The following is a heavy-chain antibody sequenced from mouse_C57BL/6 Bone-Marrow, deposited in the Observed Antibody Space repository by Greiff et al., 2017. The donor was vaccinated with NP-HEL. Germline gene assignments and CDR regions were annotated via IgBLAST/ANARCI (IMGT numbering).Heavy chain of an antibody. Sequence: QVQLKQPGAELVMPGASVKLSCKASGYTFTSYWMHWVKQRPGQGLEWIGEIDPSDSYTNYNQKFKGKSTLTVDKSSSTAYMQLSSLTTEDSAVYYCARNYYDSRYWGQGTTLTVSS. CDR2: IDPSDSYT. CDR3: ARNYYDSRY. D-gene: IGHD1-1*01. J-gene: IGHJ2*01. V-gene: IGHV1-69*01. CDR1: GYTFTSYW.